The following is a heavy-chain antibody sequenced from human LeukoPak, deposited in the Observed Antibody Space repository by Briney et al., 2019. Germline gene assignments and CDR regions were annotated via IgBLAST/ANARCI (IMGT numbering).Heavy chain of an antibody. CDR1: GFTFSDYW. V-gene: IGHV3-74*01. J-gene: IGHJ4*02. Sequence: GGSLKLSCAASGFTFSDYWMHWVRQAPGKGLEWVSRIYSDETSTYYADSVKGRFTISRDNAKNSLYLQMSSLRAEDTAVYYCARVYGSGTYLFDYWGQGTLVTVSS. D-gene: IGHD3-10*01. CDR2: IYSDETST. CDR3: ARVYGSGTYLFDY.